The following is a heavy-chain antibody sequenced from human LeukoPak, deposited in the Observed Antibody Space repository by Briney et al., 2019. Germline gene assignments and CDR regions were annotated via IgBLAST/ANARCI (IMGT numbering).Heavy chain of an antibody. Sequence: GGSLRLSCAASGFTFSSYAMSWVRQAPGKGLEWVSAIINSGGITYYADSVKGRFTISRDNAKNSLFLQMNSLRAEDTALYYCARAAAAACDIWGQGTKVTVSS. V-gene: IGHV3-23*01. CDR2: IINSGGIT. CDR1: GFTFSSYA. D-gene: IGHD6-13*01. CDR3: ARAAAAACDI. J-gene: IGHJ3*02.